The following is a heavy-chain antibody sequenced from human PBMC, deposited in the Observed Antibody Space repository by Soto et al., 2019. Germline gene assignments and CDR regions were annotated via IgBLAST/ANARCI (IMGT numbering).Heavy chain of an antibody. CDR2: IDNSGTKI. Sequence: PGGSLRLSCAASGYTFSDYYMSWIRQAPGKGLEWISYIDNSGTKIYYADSVKGRITITRDNAKNSLYLEMNSLRDEDTAVYYCASHYDMWSGYLSPVDYWGQGTLVTVSS. CDR3: ASHYDMWSGYLSPVDY. V-gene: IGHV3-11*01. CDR1: GYTFSDYY. D-gene: IGHD3-3*01. J-gene: IGHJ4*02.